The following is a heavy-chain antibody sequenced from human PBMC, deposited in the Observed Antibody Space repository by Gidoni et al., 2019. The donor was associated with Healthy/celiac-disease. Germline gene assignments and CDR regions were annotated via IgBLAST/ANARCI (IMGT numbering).Heavy chain of an antibody. CDR2: ISWNSGSI. V-gene: IGHV3-9*01. CDR1: GFPFDDYA. Sequence: EVQLVESGGGLVQPGRSLSLSCAASGFPFDDYAMHWVRQAPGKGLEWVSGISWNSGSIGYADSVKGRFTISRDNAKNSLYLQMNSLRAEDTALYYCAKDLAAAGTGLDYWGQGTLVTVSS. D-gene: IGHD6-13*01. J-gene: IGHJ4*02. CDR3: AKDLAAAGTGLDY.